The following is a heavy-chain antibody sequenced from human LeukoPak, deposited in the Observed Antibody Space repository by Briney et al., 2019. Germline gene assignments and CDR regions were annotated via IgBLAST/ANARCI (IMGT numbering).Heavy chain of an antibody. J-gene: IGHJ6*02. CDR1: GFTFSSYA. V-gene: IGHV3-30*04. Sequence: GGSLRLSCAASGFTFSSYAMHWVRQAPGKGLEWVAVMSYDGGNEYHADSVKGRFTISRDNSKNTLYLQMNSLKAEDTAVYYCARDSNYYYYGMDVWGQGTTVTVS. CDR2: MSYDGGNE. CDR3: ARDSNYYYYGMDV.